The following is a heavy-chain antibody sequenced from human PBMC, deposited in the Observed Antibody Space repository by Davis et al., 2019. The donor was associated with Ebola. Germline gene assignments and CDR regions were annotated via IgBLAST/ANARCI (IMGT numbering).Heavy chain of an antibody. CDR3: ASDNGGNNDYSSDY. V-gene: IGHV3-30*02. CDR2: IRYDGAYT. J-gene: IGHJ4*02. D-gene: IGHD2-8*01. Sequence: GGSLRLSCAASAFSFTSFGMHWVRQAPGKGLDWVAFIRYDGAYTYYPDSLKGRFTISRDNSKNTLYLQMNSLRPEDTAVYYCASDNGGNNDYSSDYWGQGTLVIVSS. CDR1: AFSFTSFG.